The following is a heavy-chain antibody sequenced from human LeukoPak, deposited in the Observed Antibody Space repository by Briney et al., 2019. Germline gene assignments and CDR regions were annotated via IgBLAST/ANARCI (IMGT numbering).Heavy chain of an antibody. CDR2: IYYSGST. V-gene: IGHV4-59*01. Sequence: SETLSLTCTVSGGSFSSYYWSWIRQPPGKGLEWIGYIYYSGSTNYNPSLKSRVTISVDTSKNQFSLGLSSVTAADTAVYYCARVTGYVMEDYFDYWGQGTLVTVSS. CDR1: GGSFSSYY. CDR3: ARVTGYVMEDYFDY. J-gene: IGHJ4*02. D-gene: IGHD6-13*01.